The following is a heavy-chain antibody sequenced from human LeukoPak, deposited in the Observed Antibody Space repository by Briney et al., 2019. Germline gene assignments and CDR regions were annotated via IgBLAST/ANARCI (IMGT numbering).Heavy chain of an antibody. CDR2: ISSSGSTI. D-gene: IGHD3-10*01. V-gene: IGHV3-48*03. J-gene: IGHJ4*02. CDR3: AKDDNGSGSYDNDY. Sequence: GGSLRLSCAASGFTFSSYEMNWVRQAPGKGLEWVSYISSSGSTIYYADSVKGRFTISRDNAKNSLYLQMNSLRAEDTAVYYCAKDDNGSGSYDNDYWGQGTLVTVSS. CDR1: GFTFSSYE.